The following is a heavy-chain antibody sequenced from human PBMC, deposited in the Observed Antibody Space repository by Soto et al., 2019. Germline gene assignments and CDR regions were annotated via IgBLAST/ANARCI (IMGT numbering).Heavy chain of an antibody. J-gene: IGHJ4*02. CDR3: ARLYGPYYYDSSAYYVDY. CDR2: INPNSGGT. D-gene: IGHD3-22*01. Sequence: ASVKVSCKASGYTFTGYYMHWVRQAPGQGLEWMGWINPNSGGTNYAQKFQGWVTMTRDTSISTAYMELSRLRSDDTAVYYCARLYGPYYYDSSAYYVDYWGQGPLVTVSS. CDR1: GYTFTGYY. V-gene: IGHV1-2*04.